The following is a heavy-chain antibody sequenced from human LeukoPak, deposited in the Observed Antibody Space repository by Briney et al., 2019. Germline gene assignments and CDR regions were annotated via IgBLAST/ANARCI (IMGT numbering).Heavy chain of an antibody. V-gene: IGHV4-39*07. CDR3: ARGGDDYVWGSYRF. CDR2: IYYTGST. D-gene: IGHD3-16*02. J-gene: IGHJ4*02. Sequence: SETLSLTCSVSGGSITRSSYYWGWLRQPPGKGLEWIGSIYYTGSTNYNPSLKSRVTISEDTSKNQFSLKLSSVTAADTAVYYCARGGDDYVWGSYRFWGQGTLVTVSS. CDR1: GGSITRSSYY.